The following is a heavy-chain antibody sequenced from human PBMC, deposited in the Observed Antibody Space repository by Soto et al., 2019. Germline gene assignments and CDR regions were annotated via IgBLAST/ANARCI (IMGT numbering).Heavy chain of an antibody. CDR3: TGERYNSPFI. CDR1: GGSISSGDYY. D-gene: IGHD1-1*01. CDR2: IYHTGTT. Sequence: QLQELGPRLVKPSETLSLTCTVSGGSISSGDYYWGWVRQPPGKGLEWIGSIYHTGTTYYNPSLKSRLIMSVDRSENQFSLRLNSVTVTDTAVYYCTGERYNSPFIWGQGTLVTVSS. J-gene: IGHJ4*02. V-gene: IGHV4-39*01.